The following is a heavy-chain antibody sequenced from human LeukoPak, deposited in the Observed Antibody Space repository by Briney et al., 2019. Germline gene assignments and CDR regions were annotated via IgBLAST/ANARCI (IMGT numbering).Heavy chain of an antibody. V-gene: IGHV3-49*04. D-gene: IGHD5-12*01. Sequence: GGSLRLSCTASGFTFGDYAMSWVRQAPGKGLEWVGSIRSKADGGTTEYAASVKGRFTISRDDAKSIAYLQMNSLKTEDTAVYYCTRGGGYDYTGIDYWGQGTLVTVSS. J-gene: IGHJ4*02. CDR2: IRSKADGGTT. CDR1: GFTFGDYA. CDR3: TRGGGYDYTGIDY.